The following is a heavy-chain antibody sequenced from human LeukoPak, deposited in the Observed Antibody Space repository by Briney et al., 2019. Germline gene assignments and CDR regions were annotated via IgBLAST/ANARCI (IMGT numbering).Heavy chain of an antibody. J-gene: IGHJ6*03. D-gene: IGHD1-7*01. V-gene: IGHV5-51*01. Sequence: GESLKISCKGSGYSFTSYWIGWVRQMPGKGLEWMGIIYPGDSDTRYSPSFQGQVTISADKSISTAYLQWSSLRSEDTAVYYCAVSAGNYSPDYYYYYMDVWGKGTTVTVSS. CDR2: IYPGDSDT. CDR3: AVSAGNYSPDYYYYYMDV. CDR1: GYSFTSYW.